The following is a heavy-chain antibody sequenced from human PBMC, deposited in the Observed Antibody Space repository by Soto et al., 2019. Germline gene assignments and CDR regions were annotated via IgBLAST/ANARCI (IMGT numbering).Heavy chain of an antibody. Sequence: QLQLQESGSGLVKPSQTLSLTCSVSGASITSGSYSWSWVRQAPGKGLEWIGNIHVSGYTSFNPSLKGRVSMSVATSKNQFSLNLMSVTAADTAVYYCARGGALRPNGHVPLYPWGRGSLVTVSS. CDR2: IHVSGYT. J-gene: IGHJ5*02. CDR3: ARGGALRPNGHVPLYP. D-gene: IGHD2-8*01. CDR1: GASITSGSYS. V-gene: IGHV4-30-2*01.